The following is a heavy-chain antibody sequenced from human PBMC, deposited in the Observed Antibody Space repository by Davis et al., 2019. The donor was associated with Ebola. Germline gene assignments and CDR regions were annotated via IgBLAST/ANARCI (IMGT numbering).Heavy chain of an antibody. V-gene: IGHV1-46*01. CDR3: AIQNCSSTSCRNWFDP. J-gene: IGHJ5*02. CDR1: GYTFTSYY. Sequence: ASVKVSCKASGYTFTSYYMHWVRQAPGQGLEWMGIINPSGGSTSYAQKFQGWVTMTRDTSISTAYMELSRLRSDDTAVYYCAIQNCSSTSCRNWFDPWGQGTLVTVSS. CDR2: INPSGGST. D-gene: IGHD2-2*01.